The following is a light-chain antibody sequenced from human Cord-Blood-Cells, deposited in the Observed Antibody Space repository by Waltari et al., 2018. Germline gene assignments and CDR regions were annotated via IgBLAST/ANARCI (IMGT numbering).Light chain of an antibody. J-gene: IGKJ2*01. CDR3: QQYYSTPPYT. CDR1: QSVLYSSNNKNY. Sequence: DIVMTQSPDSLAVSLGERATINCKSSQSVLYSSNNKNYLAWYQQKPGQPPKLLIYWASTRESGVPDRFSGSGSGTEFTLTIGSLQAEDVAVYYCQQYYSTPPYTFGQGTKLEIK. CDR2: WAS. V-gene: IGKV4-1*01.